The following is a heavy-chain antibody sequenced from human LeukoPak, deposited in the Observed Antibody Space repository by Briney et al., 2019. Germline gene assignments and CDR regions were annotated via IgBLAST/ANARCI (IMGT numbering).Heavy chain of an antibody. J-gene: IGHJ6*02. Sequence: ASVKVSCKASGYTFTSYYMHWVRQAPGQGLEWMGIINPSGGSTSYAQKFQGRVTMTRDTSTSTAYMELSSLRSEDTAVYYCATVSRGTTGNYYYGMDVWGQGTTVTVSS. CDR3: ATVSRGTTGNYYYGMDV. D-gene: IGHD1-1*01. V-gene: IGHV1-46*01. CDR2: INPSGGST. CDR1: GYTFTSYY.